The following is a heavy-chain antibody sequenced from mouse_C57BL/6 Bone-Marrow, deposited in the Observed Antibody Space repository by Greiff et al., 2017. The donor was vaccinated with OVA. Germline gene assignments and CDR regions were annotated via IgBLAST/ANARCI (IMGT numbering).Heavy chain of an antibody. V-gene: IGHV3-5*01. CDR2: IYYSGTI. Sequence: ESGPGLVKPSQTVFLTCTVTGISITTGNYRWSWIRQFPGNKLEWIGYIYYSGTITYNPSLTSRTTITRDTPKNQFFLEMNSLTAEDTATYYCARERDYYGSRNWYFDVWGTGTTVTVSS. CDR3: ARERDYYGSRNWYFDV. CDR1: GISITTGNYR. D-gene: IGHD1-1*01. J-gene: IGHJ1*03.